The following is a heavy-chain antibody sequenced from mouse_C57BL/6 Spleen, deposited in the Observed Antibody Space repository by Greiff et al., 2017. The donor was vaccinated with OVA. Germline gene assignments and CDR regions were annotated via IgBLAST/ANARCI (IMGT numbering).Heavy chain of an antibody. J-gene: IGHJ1*03. D-gene: IGHD1-1*01. V-gene: IGHV3-6*01. Sequence: EVQLQQSGPGLVKPSQSLSLTCSVTGYSITSGYYWNWIRQFPGNKLEWMGYISYDGSNNYNPSLKNRISITRDTSKNQFFLKLNSVTTEDTATYYCARERITTVVGYFDVWGTGTTVTVSS. CDR1: GYSITSGYY. CDR2: ISYDGSN. CDR3: ARERITTVVGYFDV.